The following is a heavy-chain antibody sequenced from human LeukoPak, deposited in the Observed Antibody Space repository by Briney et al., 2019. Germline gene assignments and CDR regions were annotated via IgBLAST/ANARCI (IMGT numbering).Heavy chain of an antibody. CDR2: ISWDGGST. D-gene: IGHD6-19*01. V-gene: IGHV3-43D*03. Sequence: GGSLRLSCTVSGFTVSSNSMSWVRQAPGKGLEWVSLISWDGGSTYYVDSVKGRFTISRDNSKNSLYLQMNSLRAEDTALYYCAKDIGRIAVAANYFDYWGQGTLVTVSS. CDR1: GFTVSSNS. CDR3: AKDIGRIAVAANYFDY. J-gene: IGHJ4*02.